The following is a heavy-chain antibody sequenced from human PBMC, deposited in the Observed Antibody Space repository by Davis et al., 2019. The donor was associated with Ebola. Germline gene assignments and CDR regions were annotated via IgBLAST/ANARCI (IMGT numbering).Heavy chain of an antibody. Sequence: PSETLSLTCAVYGGSFSGYYWSWIRQPPGKGLEWIGEINHSGSTNYNPSLKSRVTISVDTSKNQFSLKLSSVTAADTAVYYCARVLMEVRKNIVVVPAATSNVYYYYGMDVWGKGTTVTVSS. V-gene: IGHV4-34*01. D-gene: IGHD2-2*01. CDR3: ARVLMEVRKNIVVVPAATSNVYYYYGMDV. CDR1: GGSFSGYY. J-gene: IGHJ6*04. CDR2: INHSGST.